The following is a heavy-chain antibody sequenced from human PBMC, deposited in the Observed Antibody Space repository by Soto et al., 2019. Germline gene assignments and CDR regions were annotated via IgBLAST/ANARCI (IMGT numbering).Heavy chain of an antibody. CDR2: IYYSGST. D-gene: IGHD5-12*01. V-gene: IGHV4-59*01. J-gene: IGHJ4*02. CDR3: ARDHGRDGYNLYY. Sequence: TLSLTCTVSGGSISSYYWSWIRQPPGKGLEWIGYIYYSGSTNYNPSLKSRVTISVDTSKNQFSLKLSSVTAADTAVYYCARDHGRDGYNLYYWGQGTLVTVSS. CDR1: GGSISSYY.